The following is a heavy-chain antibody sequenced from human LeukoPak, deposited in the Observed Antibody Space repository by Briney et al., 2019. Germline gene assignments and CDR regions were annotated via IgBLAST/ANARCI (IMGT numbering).Heavy chain of an antibody. D-gene: IGHD3-10*01. V-gene: IGHV3-49*04. J-gene: IGHJ4*02. CDR3: TTSLGYYGSGSSWGYYFDY. CDR2: IRSKAYGGTT. Sequence: GGSLRLSCTASGFTFGDYAMSWVRQAPGKGLEWVGFIRSKAYGGTTEYAASVKGRFTISRDDSKSIAYLQMNSLKTEDTAVYYCTTSLGYYGSGSSWGYYFDYWGQGTLVTVSS. CDR1: GFTFGDYA.